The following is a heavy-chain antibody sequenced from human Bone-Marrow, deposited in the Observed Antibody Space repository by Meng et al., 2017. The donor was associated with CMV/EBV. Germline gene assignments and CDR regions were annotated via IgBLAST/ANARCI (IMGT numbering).Heavy chain of an antibody. D-gene: IGHD6-6*01. CDR1: GITFNGYW. V-gene: IGHV3-48*03. J-gene: IGHJ4*02. CDR2: ISSSGSTI. Sequence: GGSLRLSCVASGITFNGYWMSWVRQIPGKGLEWVSYISSSGSTIYYADSVKGRFTISRDNAKNSLYLQMNSLRAEDTAVYYCASDSSSSNSDYWGQGTLVTVSS. CDR3: ASDSSSSNSDY.